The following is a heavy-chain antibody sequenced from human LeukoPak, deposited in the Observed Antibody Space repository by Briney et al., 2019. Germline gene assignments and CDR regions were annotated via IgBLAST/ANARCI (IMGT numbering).Heavy chain of an antibody. CDR1: GFTFSTYA. D-gene: IGHD2-8*01. Sequence: PGGSLRLSCAASGFTFSTYAFHWVRQAPATGLEGVAVISSDGKNKIYADSVKGRFTISRDNSKNTLFLQMHSLISEDTAVYYCARDPMADFDYWGQGTLVTVSS. CDR3: ARDPMADFDY. CDR2: ISSDGKNK. J-gene: IGHJ4*02. V-gene: IGHV3-30*04.